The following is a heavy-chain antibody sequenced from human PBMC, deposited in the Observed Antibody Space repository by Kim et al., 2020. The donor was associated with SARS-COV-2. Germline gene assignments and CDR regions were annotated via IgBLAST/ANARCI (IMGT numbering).Heavy chain of an antibody. Sequence: SETLSLTCTVSGGSISSSSYYWGWIRQPPGKGLEWIGSIYYSGSTYYNPSLKSRVTISVDTSKNQFSLKLSSVTAADTAVYYCARLPPGLPFDYWGQGTLVTVSS. V-gene: IGHV4-39*01. J-gene: IGHJ4*02. CDR1: GGSISSSSYY. CDR3: ARLPPGLPFDY. D-gene: IGHD2-21*02. CDR2: IYYSGST.